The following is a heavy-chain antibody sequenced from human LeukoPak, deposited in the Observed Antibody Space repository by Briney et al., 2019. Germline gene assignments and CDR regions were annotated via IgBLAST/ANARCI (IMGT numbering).Heavy chain of an antibody. CDR2: ISYDGSNK. CDR3: ARDHIVVVPYGMDV. D-gene: IGHD2-2*01. Sequence: GGSLRLSCAASGFTFSSYGMPWVRQAPGKGLEWVAVISYDGSNKYYADSVKGRFTISRDNSKNTLYLQMNSLRAEDTAVYYCARDHIVVVPYGMDVWGQGTTVTVSS. J-gene: IGHJ6*02. V-gene: IGHV3-30*03. CDR1: GFTFSSYG.